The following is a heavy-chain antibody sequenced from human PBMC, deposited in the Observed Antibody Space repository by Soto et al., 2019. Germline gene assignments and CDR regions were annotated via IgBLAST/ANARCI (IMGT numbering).Heavy chain of an antibody. V-gene: IGHV3-30-3*01. D-gene: IGHD3-22*01. Sequence: QVQLVESGGGVVQPGRSLRLSCAASGFTFSSYAMHWVRQAPGKGLEWVAVISYDGSNKYYADSVKGRFTISRDNSKNTLYLQMNSLRAEDTAVYYCARSPYYYDSSGYYFVPLDYYVMDVLGQGTTVTVSS. J-gene: IGHJ6*02. CDR3: ARSPYYYDSSGYYFVPLDYYVMDV. CDR2: ISYDGSNK. CDR1: GFTFSSYA.